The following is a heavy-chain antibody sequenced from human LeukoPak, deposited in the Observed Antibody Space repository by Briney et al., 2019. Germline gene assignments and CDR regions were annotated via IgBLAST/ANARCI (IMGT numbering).Heavy chain of an antibody. CDR1: GGSFSGYY. D-gene: IGHD1-1*01. V-gene: IGHV4-34*01. Sequence: SETLSLTCAVYGGSFSGYYWSWIRHPPGKGLEWIGEINYSGSTNYNPSLKSRVTISVDTSKNQFSLKLSSVTAADTAVYYCARATLGFRWFDPWGQGTLVTVSS. CDR2: INYSGST. CDR3: ARATLGFRWFDP. J-gene: IGHJ5*02.